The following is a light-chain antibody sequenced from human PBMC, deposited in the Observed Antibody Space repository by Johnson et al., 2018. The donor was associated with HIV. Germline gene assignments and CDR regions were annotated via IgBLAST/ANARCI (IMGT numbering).Light chain of an antibody. V-gene: IGLV1-51*02. CDR3: GTWDSSLSAGV. CDR1: SSNIGNNY. J-gene: IGLJ1*01. CDR2: ENN. Sequence: QSVLTQPPSVSAAPGQKVTISCSGSSSNIGNNYVSWYLQVPGTAPKLLIYENNKRPSGIPDRFSGSKSGTSATLGITGLQTGDEADYYCGTWDSSLSAGVFGTGTKVTVL.